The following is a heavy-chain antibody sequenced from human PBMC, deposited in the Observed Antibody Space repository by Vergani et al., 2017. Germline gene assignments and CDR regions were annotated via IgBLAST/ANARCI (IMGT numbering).Heavy chain of an antibody. V-gene: IGHV4-39*01. D-gene: IGHD2-2*02. Sequence: QLQLQESGPGLVKPSETLSLTCTVSGGSISSSSYYWGWIRQPPGKGLEWIGSIYYSGSTYYNPSLKSRVTISGDTSKNQFSLRLSSVTAAYTAVYYCARHGGYCSSTSCYSGNWFDPWGQGTLVTVSS. J-gene: IGHJ5*02. CDR3: ARHGGYCSSTSCYSGNWFDP. CDR1: GGSISSSSYY. CDR2: IYYSGST.